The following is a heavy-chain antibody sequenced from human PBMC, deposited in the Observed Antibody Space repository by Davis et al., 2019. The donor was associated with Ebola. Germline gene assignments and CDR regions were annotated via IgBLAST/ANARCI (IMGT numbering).Heavy chain of an antibody. CDR1: GGSISSYY. Sequence: MPSETLSLTCTVSGGSISSYYWGWIRQPPGKGLEWIGSIYHSGSTYYNPSLKSRVTISVDTSKNQFSLKVSSVTAADTAVYYCAREDLQTAGMIAYYYYGMDVWGQGTTVTVSS. D-gene: IGHD3-22*01. CDR2: IYHSGST. CDR3: AREDLQTAGMIAYYYYGMDV. V-gene: IGHV4-38-2*02. J-gene: IGHJ6*02.